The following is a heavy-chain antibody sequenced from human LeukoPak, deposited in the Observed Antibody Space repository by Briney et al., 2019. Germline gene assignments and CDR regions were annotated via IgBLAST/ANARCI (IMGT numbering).Heavy chain of an antibody. CDR1: GYIFTSYY. J-gene: IGHJ5*02. CDR2: INPSGGSP. CDR3: ARGLCSGSYYGT. D-gene: IGHD3-10*02. V-gene: IGHV1-46*01. Sequence: GASVKVSGKASGYIFTSYYMHWVRQAPGQGLEWMGIINPSGGSPSYAQKFQGRLTMTRDTSTSTVYMELSSLRSEDTGVYYCARGLCSGSYYGTWGQGTLVTVSS.